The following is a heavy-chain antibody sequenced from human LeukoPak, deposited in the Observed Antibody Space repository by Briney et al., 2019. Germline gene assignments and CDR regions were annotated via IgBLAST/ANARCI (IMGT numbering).Heavy chain of an antibody. Sequence: PSETPSLTCTVSGDPISSSHYYWGWIRQPPGKGVEGFGSISYIGSNYYNPSLKSRVTISVESSKTQFSLKLTSVTAADTAVYYCARHSRGVPPSRDYWGQGTLVTVSS. J-gene: IGHJ4*02. D-gene: IGHD2-2*01. CDR1: GDPISSSHYY. CDR3: ARHSRGVPPSRDY. V-gene: IGHV4-39*01. CDR2: ISYIGSN.